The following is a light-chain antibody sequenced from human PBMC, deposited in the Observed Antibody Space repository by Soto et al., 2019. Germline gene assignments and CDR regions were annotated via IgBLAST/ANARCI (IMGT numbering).Light chain of an antibody. Sequence: QSALTQPASVSGSPGQSITISCTGTSADDGTYDFVSWYQHHPGAAPKLMIYEATRRPSGISNRFSGSKSGNTASLTISGLQAEDEAAYYCCSFAGSNSWVFGGGTKLTVL. CDR3: CSFAGSNSWV. CDR1: SADDGTYDF. V-gene: IGLV2-23*01. J-gene: IGLJ3*02. CDR2: EAT.